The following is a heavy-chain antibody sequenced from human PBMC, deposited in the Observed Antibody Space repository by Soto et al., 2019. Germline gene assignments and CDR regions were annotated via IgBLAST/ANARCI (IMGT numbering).Heavy chain of an antibody. J-gene: IGHJ4*02. CDR3: TSLEGYCSGGTCDEDVPVDY. CDR2: IRTKVNRYAT. V-gene: IGHV3-73*01. D-gene: IGHD2-15*01. CDR1: GFTFSGSA. Sequence: EVQLVESGGGLVQPGGSLKLSCAASGFTFSGSAMHWVRQASGNGLEWVGRIRTKVNRYATAYAASVKGRFTISRDDSKNTAYLQRNNLKTEDTAVYYFTSLEGYCSGGTCDEDVPVDYWGQGTLVTVSS.